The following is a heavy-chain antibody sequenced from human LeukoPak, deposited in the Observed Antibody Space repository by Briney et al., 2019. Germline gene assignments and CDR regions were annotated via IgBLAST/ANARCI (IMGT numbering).Heavy chain of an antibody. J-gene: IGHJ4*02. V-gene: IGHV3-48*01. CDR3: ARDPTTGNNDYGDYAYYFDY. D-gene: IGHD4-17*01. CDR2: ISSSSSTI. CDR1: GFTFSSYS. Sequence: PGGSLRLSCAASGFTFSSYSMNWVRQAPGKGLEWVSYISSSSSTIYYADSAKGRFTISRDNAKNSLYLQMNSLRAEDTAVYYCARDPTTGNNDYGDYAYYFDYWGQGTLVTVSS.